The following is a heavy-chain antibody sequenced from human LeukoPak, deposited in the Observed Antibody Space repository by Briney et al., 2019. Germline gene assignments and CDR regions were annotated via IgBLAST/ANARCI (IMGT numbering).Heavy chain of an antibody. J-gene: IGHJ4*02. CDR1: GFTFSSYS. CDR3: ARGKGYCSSTSCLLFFDY. V-gene: IGHV3-21*01. D-gene: IGHD2-2*01. CDR2: ISSSSSYI. Sequence: GGSLRLSCAASGFTFSSYSMNWVRQAPGKGLEWVSSISSSSSYIYYADSVKGRFTISRDNAKSSLYLQMNSLRAEDTAVYYCARGKGYCSSTSCLLFFDYWGQGTLVTVSS.